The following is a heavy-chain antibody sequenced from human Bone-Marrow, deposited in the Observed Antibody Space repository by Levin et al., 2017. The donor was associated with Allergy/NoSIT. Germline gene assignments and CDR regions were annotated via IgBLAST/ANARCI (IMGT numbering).Heavy chain of an antibody. CDR1: GFTFSNYW. J-gene: IGHJ6*02. V-gene: IGHV3-74*01. Sequence: RAGGSLRLSCAASGFTSGFTFSNYWMHWVRQAPGKGLVWVSRIKSDGSDKIYADSVKGRFTISRDNAKNTLYLEMNSLRVDDTAVYYCARDKTYAVDLWGQGTTVTVSS. CDR2: IKSDGSDK. CDR3: ARDKTYAVDL.